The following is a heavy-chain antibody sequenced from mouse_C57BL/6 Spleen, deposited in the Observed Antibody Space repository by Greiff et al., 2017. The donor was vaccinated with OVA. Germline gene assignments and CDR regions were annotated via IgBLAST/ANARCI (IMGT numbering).Heavy chain of an antibody. Sequence: EVKLVESGGGLVKPGGSLKLSCAASGFTFSSYAMSWVRQTPEKRLEWVATISDGGSYTYYPDNVKGRFTISRDNAKNNLYLQMSHLKSEDTAMYYCARDLGRLYYFDYWGQGTTLTVSS. CDR2: ISDGGSYT. V-gene: IGHV5-4*01. D-gene: IGHD4-1*01. CDR1: GFTFSSYA. J-gene: IGHJ2*01. CDR3: ARDLGRLYYFDY.